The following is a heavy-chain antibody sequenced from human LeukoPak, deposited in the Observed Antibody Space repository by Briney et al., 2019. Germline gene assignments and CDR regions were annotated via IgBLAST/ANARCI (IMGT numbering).Heavy chain of an antibody. Sequence: PGRSLRLSCAASGFTFSSYAMSWVRQAPGKGPEWVSAISGSGGSTYYADSVKGRFTISRDNSKNTLYLQMNSLRAEDTAVYYCAKDLPNYYYDSSGYYGSDRFDYWGQGTLVTVSS. V-gene: IGHV3-23*01. CDR3: AKDLPNYYYDSSGYYGSDRFDY. J-gene: IGHJ4*02. CDR1: GFTFSSYA. D-gene: IGHD3-22*01. CDR2: ISGSGGST.